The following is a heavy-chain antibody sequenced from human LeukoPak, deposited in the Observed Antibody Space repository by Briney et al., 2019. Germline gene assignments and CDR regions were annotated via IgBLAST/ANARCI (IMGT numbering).Heavy chain of an antibody. D-gene: IGHD4-23*01. J-gene: IGHJ4*02. V-gene: IGHV1-2*02. CDR3: AREGNGLSKDFDY. CDR1: GFTFTDYY. Sequence: ASVKVSCKSSGFTFTDYYIHWVRQAPGQGLEWMGYIGPHSSATSSPQEFQGRVTMTRDTSMSTAYMELTRLTSDDTAVYYCAREGNGLSKDFDYWGQGTLVTVSS. CDR2: IGPHSSAT.